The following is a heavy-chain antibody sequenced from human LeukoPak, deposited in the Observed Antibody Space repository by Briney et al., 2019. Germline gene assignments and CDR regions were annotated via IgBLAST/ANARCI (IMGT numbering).Heavy chain of an antibody. CDR2: IYYSGST. D-gene: IGHD3-22*01. CDR1: GGSISNYY. J-gene: IGHJ4*02. CDR3: ARGEKYYYDSSGYYYFDY. Sequence: SETLSLTCTVSGGSISNYYWSWIRQPPGKGLEWIGYIYYSGSTNYNPSLKSRVSISVDTSKNQFSLKLSSVTAADTAVYYCARGEKYYYDSSGYYYFDYWGQGTLVTVSS. V-gene: IGHV4-59*01.